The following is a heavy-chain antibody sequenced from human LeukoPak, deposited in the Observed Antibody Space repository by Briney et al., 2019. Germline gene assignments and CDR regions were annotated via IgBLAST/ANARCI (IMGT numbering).Heavy chain of an antibody. V-gene: IGHV4-59*08. J-gene: IGHJ5*02. Sequence: SETLSLTCTVSGVSISTYYWNWIRQPPGKGLEWIGHIHYSGSTNYNPSLNSRVTISVDTSKSQFSLKLNSVTAADTAVYYCARRVSGSGFGESNWFDPWGQGTLVTVSS. D-gene: IGHD3-10*01. CDR1: GVSISTYY. CDR3: ARRVSGSGFGESNWFDP. CDR2: IHYSGST.